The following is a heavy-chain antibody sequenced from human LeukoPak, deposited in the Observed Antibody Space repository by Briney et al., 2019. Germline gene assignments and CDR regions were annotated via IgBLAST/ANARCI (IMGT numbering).Heavy chain of an antibody. D-gene: IGHD5-24*01. J-gene: IGHJ4*02. Sequence: SGGSLRLSCAASGFTFSSYEMNWVRQAPGKGLEWVAVIWYDGSNNNYADSVKGRFTVSRDNSKNTLYLQMNSLRADDTAVYYCAKAMAATPYFDYWGQGTLVTVSS. CDR1: GFTFSSYE. CDR3: AKAMAATPYFDY. CDR2: IWYDGSNN. V-gene: IGHV3-33*03.